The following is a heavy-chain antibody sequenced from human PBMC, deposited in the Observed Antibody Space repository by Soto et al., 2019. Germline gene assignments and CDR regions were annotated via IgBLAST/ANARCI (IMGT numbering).Heavy chain of an antibody. CDR2: INSDGSST. CDR1: GFTFSSYW. J-gene: IGHJ4*02. V-gene: IGHV3-74*01. D-gene: IGHD2-15*01. CDR3: VSTSLVVAAATREDY. Sequence: EVQLVESGGGLVQPGGSLRLSCAASGFTFSSYWMHWVRQAPGKGLVWVSRINSDGSSTSYADSVKGRFTISRDNAKNTLYLQMNSLRAEDTAVYYCVSTSLVVAAATREDYWGQGTLFTVSS.